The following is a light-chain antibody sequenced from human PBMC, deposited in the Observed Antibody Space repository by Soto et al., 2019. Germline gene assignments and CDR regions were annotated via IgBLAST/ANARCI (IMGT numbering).Light chain of an antibody. CDR1: QTISSW. V-gene: IGKV1-5*03. J-gene: IGKJ1*01. Sequence: DIQMTQSPSTLSASVGDRVTITCRAGQTISSWLAWYQQKPRTAPKHLIYKASRVASGVPSRFSGSGSGTEFTLPISRLQPDDLATYSGEQYDNYPWTFGQGTKVDSK. CDR3: EQYDNYPWT. CDR2: KAS.